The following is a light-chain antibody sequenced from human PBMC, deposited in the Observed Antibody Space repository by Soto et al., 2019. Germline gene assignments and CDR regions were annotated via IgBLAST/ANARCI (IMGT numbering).Light chain of an antibody. J-gene: IGLJ1*01. CDR1: SSDVGGYNY. Sequence: QSALTQPASVSGSPGQSITISCTGTSSDVGGYNYVSWYQQHPGKAPKLMIYDVSNRPSGVSNRFSGSKSGNTASLTISGLQADDEADYYCRSYTSSSTDVFGTGTKLTVL. CDR3: RSYTSSSTDV. CDR2: DVS. V-gene: IGLV2-14*01.